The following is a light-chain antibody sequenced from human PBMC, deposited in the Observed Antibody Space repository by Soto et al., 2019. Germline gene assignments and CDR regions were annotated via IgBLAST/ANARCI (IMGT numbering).Light chain of an antibody. CDR2: DVS. CDR3: CSYAGSYTFG. CDR1: SSDVGGYNY. Sequence: QSALTQPRSVFGSPGQSVTISCTGTSSDVGGYNYVSWYQQHPGKAPKLMIYDVSKRPSGVPDRFSGSKSGNSASLTISGLQAEDEADYYCCSYAGSYTFGFGTGTKLTVL. J-gene: IGLJ1*01. V-gene: IGLV2-11*01.